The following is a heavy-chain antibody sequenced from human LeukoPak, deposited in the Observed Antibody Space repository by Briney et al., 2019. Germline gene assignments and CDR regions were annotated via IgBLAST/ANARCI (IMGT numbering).Heavy chain of an antibody. V-gene: IGHV4-59*01. D-gene: IGHD5-18*01. J-gene: IGHJ4*02. CDR2: IYYSGST. Sequence: SETLSLTCTVSGGSISSYYWTWIRQPPGKGLERIGYIYYSGSTNYNPSLKSRVTISVDTSKNQFSLKLSSVTAADTAVYYCARADPHTYGYLQRYWGQGTLVSVSS. CDR1: GGSISSYY. CDR3: ARADPHTYGYLQRY.